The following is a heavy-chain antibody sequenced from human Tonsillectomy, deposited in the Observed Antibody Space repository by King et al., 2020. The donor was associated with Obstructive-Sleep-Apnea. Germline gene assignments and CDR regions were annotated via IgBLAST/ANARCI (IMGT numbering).Heavy chain of an antibody. CDR3: AKEGDYYDSSGHDTFDY. CDR1: GFTFSSYG. V-gene: IGHV3-30*02. Sequence: QLVESGGGVVQPGRSLRLSCAASGFTFSSYGRHWVRQAPGKGLEWGAFIRYEGSNKYYAYSVKVRSTISRDNSKNTLYLQMNSLRAEDTAVDYCAKEGDYYDSSGHDTFDYWGQGTLVTVSS. CDR2: IRYEGSNK. D-gene: IGHD3-22*01. J-gene: IGHJ4*02.